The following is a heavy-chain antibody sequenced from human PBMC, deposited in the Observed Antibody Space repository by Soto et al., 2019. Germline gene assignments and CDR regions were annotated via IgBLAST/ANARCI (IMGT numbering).Heavy chain of an antibody. J-gene: IGHJ4*02. CDR2: MYHSGST. D-gene: IGHD2-2*01. CDR3: AGVPDY. CDR1: GGSISSGGYS. V-gene: IGHV4-30-2*01. Sequence: QLQLQESGSGLVKPSQTLSLTCAVSGGSISSGGYSWSWIRQPPGKGLEWIVYMYHSGSTYYSPSLKSRVTISIDWSKHQFSLKLGTVTAAETAVYYCAGVPDYWGQGILVTVSS.